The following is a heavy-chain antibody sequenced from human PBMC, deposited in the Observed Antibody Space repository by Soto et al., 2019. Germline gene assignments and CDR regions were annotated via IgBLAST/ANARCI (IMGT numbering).Heavy chain of an antibody. CDR1: GASVTSSTYD. CDR3: ANDSGDYKSYYGMDV. D-gene: IGHD4-17*01. CDR2: IYYSGST. V-gene: IGHV4-39*01. Sequence: QLQLQESGPGLVKPSETLSLTCTVSGASVTSSTYDWGWIRQPPGKGLEWIGSIYYSGSTYYNPSLRSRVTITVDTSKNQVSLKLTSVTAADTAVYYCANDSGDYKSYYGMDVWGQGTTVTVSS. J-gene: IGHJ6*02.